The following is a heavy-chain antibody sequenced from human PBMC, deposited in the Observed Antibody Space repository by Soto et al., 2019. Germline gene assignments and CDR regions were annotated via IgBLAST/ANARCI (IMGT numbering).Heavy chain of an antibody. V-gene: IGHV4-39*01. CDR2: IYYSGST. CDR1: GGSISSSSYY. Sequence: LTCTVSGGSISSSSYYWGWIRQPPGKGLEWIGSIYYSGSTYYNPSLKSRVTISVDTSKNQFSLKLSSVTAADTAVYYCARLSSWFDPWGQGTLVTVSS. CDR3: ARLSSWFDP. J-gene: IGHJ5*02.